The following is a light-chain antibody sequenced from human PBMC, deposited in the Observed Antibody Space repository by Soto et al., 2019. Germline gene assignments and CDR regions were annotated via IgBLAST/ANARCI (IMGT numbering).Light chain of an antibody. V-gene: IGKV1-33*01. CDR3: QQYDILPIT. CDR2: DAS. J-gene: IGKJ5*01. CDR1: KDSNIY. Sequence: DIQMTQSPSSLFASVGDHVTIXXQATKDSNIYLNWYQQKPGKAPNLXIYDASNLEIGVPSRSSGSGAGTHFTFTISSLQTEDIGTYYCQQYDILPITFGRGTRLEIK.